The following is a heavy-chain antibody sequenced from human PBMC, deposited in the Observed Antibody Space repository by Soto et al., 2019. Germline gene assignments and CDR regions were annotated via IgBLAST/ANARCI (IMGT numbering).Heavy chain of an antibody. Sequence: ASVKVSCKVSGYTLTELSMHWVRQAPGKGLEWMGGFDPEDGETIYAQKFQGRVTMTEDTSTDTAYMELSSLRSEDTAVYYCAQTLGLAAAGPGRFDLWGRGTLVTVSS. CDR3: AQTLGLAAAGPGRFDL. CDR1: GYTLTELS. J-gene: IGHJ2*01. D-gene: IGHD6-25*01. V-gene: IGHV1-24*01. CDR2: FDPEDGET.